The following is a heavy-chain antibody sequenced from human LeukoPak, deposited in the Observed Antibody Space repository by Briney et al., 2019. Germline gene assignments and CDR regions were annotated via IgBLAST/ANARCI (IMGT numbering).Heavy chain of an antibody. D-gene: IGHD6-19*01. Sequence: ASVKVSCKASGYTFTGYYMHWVRQAPGQGLEWMGWINPNSGGTNYAQKFQGRVTMTRDTSISTAYMELSRLRSDDTAVYYCAREGPPAVAGTEYYFDYWGQGTLATVSS. CDR3: AREGPPAVAGTEYYFDY. V-gene: IGHV1-2*02. J-gene: IGHJ4*02. CDR2: INPNSGGT. CDR1: GYTFTGYY.